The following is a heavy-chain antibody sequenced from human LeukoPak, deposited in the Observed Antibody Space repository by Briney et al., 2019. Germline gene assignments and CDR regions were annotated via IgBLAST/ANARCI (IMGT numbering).Heavy chain of an antibody. Sequence: ASVKVSCKASGYTFTSYGISWVRQAPGQGLEWMGWISAYNGNTNYAQKLQGRVTMTTDTSTSTAYMELRSLRSDDTAVYFCAKAHGYTSTWHPDYWGQGTLVIVSS. D-gene: IGHD6-13*01. CDR3: AKAHGYTSTWHPDY. J-gene: IGHJ4*02. CDR2: ISAYNGNT. V-gene: IGHV1-18*01. CDR1: GYTFTSYG.